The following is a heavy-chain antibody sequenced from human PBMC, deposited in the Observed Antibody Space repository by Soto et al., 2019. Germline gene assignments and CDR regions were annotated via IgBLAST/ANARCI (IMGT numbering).Heavy chain of an antibody. CDR1: GGSSSSLS. J-gene: IGHJ4*02. CDR2: IPPGGSP. CDR3: ATYDVGTIIQDY. V-gene: IGHV4-34*01. Sequence: QVQLQQWGAGLLKPSETLSLTCAVYGGSSSSLSRSWVRQPPGKGLEGIGEIPPGGSPNYNPSLKSRVTISGDASKNQFSLELSSLTAADTAVYYCATYDVGTIIQDYWGQGTLVTVSS. D-gene: IGHD2-21*02.